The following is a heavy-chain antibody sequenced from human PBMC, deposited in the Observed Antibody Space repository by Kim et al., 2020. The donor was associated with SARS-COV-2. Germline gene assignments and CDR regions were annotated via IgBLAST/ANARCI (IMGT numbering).Heavy chain of an antibody. V-gene: IGHV5-10-1*01. Sequence: GESLKISCKGSGYSFTSYWISWVRQMPGKGLEWMGRIDPSDSYTNYSPSFQGHVTISAHKSISTAYLQWSSLKASDTAMYYCARRPRGIVVITTAFDIWGQGTMVTVSS. CDR1: GYSFTSYW. J-gene: IGHJ3*02. CDR3: ARRPRGIVVITTAFDI. CDR2: IDPSDSYT. D-gene: IGHD3-22*01.